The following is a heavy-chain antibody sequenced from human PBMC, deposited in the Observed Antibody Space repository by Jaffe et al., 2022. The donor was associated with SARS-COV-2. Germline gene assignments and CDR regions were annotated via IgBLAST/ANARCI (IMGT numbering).Heavy chain of an antibody. CDR2: FDPEDGET. CDR3: ATDNGYCSGGSCQASNAFDI. D-gene: IGHD2-15*01. J-gene: IGHJ3*02. CDR1: GYTLTELS. Sequence: QVQLVQSGAEVKKPGASVKVSCKVSGYTLTELSMHWVRQAPGKGLEWMGGFDPEDGETIYAQKFQGRVTMTEDTSTDTAYMELSSLRSEDTAVYYCATDNGYCSGGSCQASNAFDIWGQGTMVTVSS. V-gene: IGHV1-24*01.